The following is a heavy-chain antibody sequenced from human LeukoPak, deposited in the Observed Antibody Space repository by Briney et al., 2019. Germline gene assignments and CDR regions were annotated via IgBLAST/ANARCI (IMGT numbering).Heavy chain of an antibody. D-gene: IGHD5-12*01. V-gene: IGHV3-23*01. J-gene: IGHJ4*02. CDR2: ISGSGGST. CDR1: GFTFSSYA. Sequence: GRSLRLSCAASGFTFSSYAMSWVRQAPGKGLEWVSAISGSGGSTYYADSVKGRFTISRDNSKNTLSLQMNSLRAEDTAVYYCAKDVDILPLYYFDYWGQGTLVTVSS. CDR3: AKDVDILPLYYFDY.